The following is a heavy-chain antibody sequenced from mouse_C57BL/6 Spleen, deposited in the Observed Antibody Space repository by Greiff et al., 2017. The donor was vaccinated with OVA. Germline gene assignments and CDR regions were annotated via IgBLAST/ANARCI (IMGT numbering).Heavy chain of an antibody. V-gene: IGHV5-6*01. CDR1: GFTFSSYG. CDR2: ISSGGSYT. D-gene: IGHD2-1*01. J-gene: IGHJ1*03. CDR3: ARRGYYGNYWYFDV. Sequence: VQLKESGGDLVKPGGSLKLSCAASGFTFSSYGMSWVRQTPDKRLEWVATISSGGSYTYYPDSVKGRFTISRDNAKNTLYLQMSSLKSEDTAMYYCARRGYYGNYWYFDVWGTGTTVTVTS.